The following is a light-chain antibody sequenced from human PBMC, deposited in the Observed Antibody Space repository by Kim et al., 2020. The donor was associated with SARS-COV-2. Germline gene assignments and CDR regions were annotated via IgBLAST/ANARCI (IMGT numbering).Light chain of an antibody. V-gene: IGKV3-20*01. J-gene: IGKJ2*02. CDR2: GAS. CDR3: QQYDSSPCT. Sequence: WSPGERAILSCRASQTISSNSLSWYQHKPGQAPRLLIYGASNRATGIPDRFSGSGSGTDFTLTISRLEPEDFAVYYCQQYDSSPCTFGQGTKLEI. CDR1: QTISSNS.